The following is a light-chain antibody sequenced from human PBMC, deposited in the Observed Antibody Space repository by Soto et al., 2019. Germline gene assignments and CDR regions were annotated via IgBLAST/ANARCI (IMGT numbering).Light chain of an antibody. CDR2: EVS. Sequence: QSALTQPPSASGSPGQSVTISCTGTSSDVGGYNYVSWYQQHPGKAPKLMIYEVSKRPSGVPDRFSGSKSGNTASLAISGLRSEDEADYHCAAWDDSLNGPVFGGGTKVTVL. CDR3: AAWDDSLNGPV. CDR1: SSDVGGYNY. V-gene: IGLV2-8*01. J-gene: IGLJ3*02.